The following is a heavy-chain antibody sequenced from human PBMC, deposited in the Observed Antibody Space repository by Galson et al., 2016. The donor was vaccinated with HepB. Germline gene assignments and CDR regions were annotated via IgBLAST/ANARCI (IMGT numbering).Heavy chain of an antibody. D-gene: IGHD3-22*01. J-gene: IGHJ4*02. V-gene: IGHV3-23*01. CDR3: AKWRYYDSSGYLDYFDY. CDR2: ISGSGDRS. CDR1: GFTFSSYA. Sequence: SLRLSCAASGFTFSSYAMSWVRQAPGKGLEWVSAISGSGDRSYYADSVKGRFTISRDNSKTTLYLQMNSLRAEDTAVYYCAKWRYYDSSGYLDYFDYWGQGTLVTVPS.